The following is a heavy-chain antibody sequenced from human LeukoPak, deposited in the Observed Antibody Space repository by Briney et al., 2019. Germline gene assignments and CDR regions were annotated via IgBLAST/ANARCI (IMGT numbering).Heavy chain of an antibody. J-gene: IGHJ4*02. Sequence: GGSLGLSCAASGFTFSSYAMSWVRQAPGKGLEWVSAISGSGGSTYYADSVKGRFAISRDNSKNTLYLQMNSLRAEDTAVYYCAKESYDSSGYYFDYWGQGTLVTVSS. CDR3: AKESYDSSGYYFDY. V-gene: IGHV3-23*01. D-gene: IGHD3-22*01. CDR1: GFTFSSYA. CDR2: ISGSGGST.